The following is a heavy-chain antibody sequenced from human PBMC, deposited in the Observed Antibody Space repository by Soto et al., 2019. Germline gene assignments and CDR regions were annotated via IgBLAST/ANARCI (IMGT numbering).Heavy chain of an antibody. D-gene: IGHD2-15*01. CDR3: ARRGADAFDI. J-gene: IGHJ3*02. CDR1: GGTFSSYA. CDR2: IIPIFGTA. Sequence: GASVKVSCKASGGTFSSYAISWVRQAPGQGLEWMGGIIPIFGTANYAQKFQGRVTITADESTSTAYMELSSLRSEDTAVYYCARRGADAFDIWGQGTMVTVSS. V-gene: IGHV1-69*13.